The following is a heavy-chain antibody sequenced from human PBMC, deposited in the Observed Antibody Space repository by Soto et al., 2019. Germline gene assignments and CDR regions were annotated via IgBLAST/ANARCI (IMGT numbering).Heavy chain of an antibody. D-gene: IGHD3-10*01. V-gene: IGHV4-4*08. CDR3: ASSAGYHGDFFYYNGMDV. J-gene: IGHJ6*02. CDR1: VSSIRSYY. Sequence: SETLSLPCMVSVSSIRSYYWHWVRQPPGKGLEWIGSVYTSDYTRYSSSLKRRVTISVNTSKSQFYMRLNSVTAADTAVYYCASSAGYHGDFFYYNGMDVWGQGTTVTVSS. CDR2: VYTSDYT.